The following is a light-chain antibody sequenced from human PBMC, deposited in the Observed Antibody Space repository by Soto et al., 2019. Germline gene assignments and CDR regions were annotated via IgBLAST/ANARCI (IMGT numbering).Light chain of an antibody. CDR3: QTWGTGIQV. Sequence: QLVLTQSPSASASLGASVKLTCTLSSGHSSYASAWHQQQPEKGPRYLMKLNSDGSHSKGDGIPDRFSVSSSGAERYLTISSLQSEDEADYYCQTWGTGIQVFGGGTKVTVL. V-gene: IGLV4-69*01. J-gene: IGLJ2*01. CDR1: SGHSSYA. CDR2: LNSDGSH.